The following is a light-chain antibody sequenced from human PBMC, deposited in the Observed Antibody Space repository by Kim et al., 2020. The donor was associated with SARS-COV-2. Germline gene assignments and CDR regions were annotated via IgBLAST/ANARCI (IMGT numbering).Light chain of an antibody. CDR2: LEGSGSY. J-gene: IGLJ3*02. Sequence: SSVKLTCTLSRGYSSNIIAWHQQRPGKAPRYLMQLEGSGSYNKGSGFPDRFSGSSSGADRYLTISNLQSEDEADYYCETWDRNTRVYGGGTKVTVL. CDR3: ETWDRNTRV. CDR1: RGYSSNI. V-gene: IGLV4-60*03.